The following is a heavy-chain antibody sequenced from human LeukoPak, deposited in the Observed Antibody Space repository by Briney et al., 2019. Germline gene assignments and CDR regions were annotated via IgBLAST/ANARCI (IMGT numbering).Heavy chain of an antibody. CDR3: ARRVVVVPAAILQSRYFDL. CDR1: GGPFSGYY. V-gene: IGHV4-34*01. CDR2: INHSGST. Sequence: SETLSLTCAVYGGPFSGYYWSWIRQPPGKGLEWIGEINHSGSTNYNPSLKSRVTISVDTSKNQFSLKLSSVTAADTAVYYCARRVVVVPAAILQSRYFDLWGRGTLVTVSS. J-gene: IGHJ2*01. D-gene: IGHD2-2*01.